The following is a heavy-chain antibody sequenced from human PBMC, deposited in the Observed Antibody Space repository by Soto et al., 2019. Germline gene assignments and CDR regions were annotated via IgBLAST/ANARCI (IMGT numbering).Heavy chain of an antibody. CDR2: IKQDGSEK. Sequence: SLRLSCAASGFTFSSYWMSWVRQAPGKGLEWVANIKQDGSEKYYVDSVKGRFTISRDNAKNSLYLQMNSLRAEDTAVYYCARDRDIAVAGTDYFDYWGQGTLVTVSS. V-gene: IGHV3-7*03. CDR1: GFTFSSYW. J-gene: IGHJ4*02. D-gene: IGHD6-19*01. CDR3: ARDRDIAVAGTDYFDY.